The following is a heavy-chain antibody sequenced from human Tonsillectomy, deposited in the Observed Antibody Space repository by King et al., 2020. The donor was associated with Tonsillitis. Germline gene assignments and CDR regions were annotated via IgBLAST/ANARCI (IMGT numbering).Heavy chain of an antibody. Sequence: VQLVQSGAEVKKPGASVKASCKASGYTFTNYYMHWARQAPGQGLEWLGIIKPSGGSTSYAQKFLGRVIMTRDTSTSTVYMELSSLRSEYTAVYYCARPNLYSSAWLTWGQGTLVTVSS. V-gene: IGHV1-46*03. CDR1: GYTFTNYY. CDR2: IKPSGGST. D-gene: IGHD6-19*01. J-gene: IGHJ5*02. CDR3: ARPNLYSSAWLT.